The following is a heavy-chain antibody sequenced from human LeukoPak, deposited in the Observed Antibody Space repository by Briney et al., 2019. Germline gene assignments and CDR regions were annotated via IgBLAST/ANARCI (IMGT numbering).Heavy chain of an antibody. V-gene: IGHV3-23*01. Sequence: GRSLRLSCAASGFTFSSYAMSWVRQAPGKGLERVSAISGSGGSTYYADSVKGRFTISRDNSKNTLYLQMNSLRAEDTAVYYCAKEGYYDSSGYYLDYWGQGTLVTVSS. D-gene: IGHD3-22*01. CDR2: ISGSGGST. CDR3: AKEGYYDSSGYYLDY. CDR1: GFTFSSYA. J-gene: IGHJ4*02.